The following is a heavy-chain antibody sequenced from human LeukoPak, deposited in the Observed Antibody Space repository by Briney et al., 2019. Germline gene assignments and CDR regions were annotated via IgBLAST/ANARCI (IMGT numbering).Heavy chain of an antibody. J-gene: IGHJ5*02. CDR1: GFRFSTYW. CDR2: IKQDGSEK. Sequence: PGGSLRLSCAASGFRFSTYWMTWVRQAPGKGLEWVANIKQDGSEKYYVDSVKGRFTVSRDNAKNSLYLEMNSLGAEDTAVYYCARRGYFEFWSGYFQRLEGWFDPWGQGTLVTVSS. V-gene: IGHV3-7*01. D-gene: IGHD3-3*01. CDR3: ARRGYFEFWSGYFQRLEGWFDP.